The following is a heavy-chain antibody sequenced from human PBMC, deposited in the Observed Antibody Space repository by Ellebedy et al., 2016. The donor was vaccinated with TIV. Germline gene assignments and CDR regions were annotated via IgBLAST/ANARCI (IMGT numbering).Heavy chain of an antibody. CDR1: GYTFTSYG. D-gene: IGHD3-10*01. CDR2: LSSYNGNT. Sequence: AASVKVSCKASGYTFTSYGISGVRQAPGRGLEWMGWLSSYNGNTKYAQKFQGRVTMTTDTSTSTTYMELRGLRSDDTALYYCARIGGVVSGTSFDVWGQGTIVTVSS. V-gene: IGHV1-18*04. CDR3: ARIGGVVSGTSFDV. J-gene: IGHJ3*01.